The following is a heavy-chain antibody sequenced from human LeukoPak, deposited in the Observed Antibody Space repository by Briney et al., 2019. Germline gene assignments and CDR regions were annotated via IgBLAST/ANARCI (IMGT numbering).Heavy chain of an antibody. Sequence: SQTLSLTCTVSGGSISSAGYYWSWIRQHPGKGLEWIGYSYYSGSTYYNPSLKTRVTISVDTSKNQFSLRLSSVTAADTAVYYCARDAEFYYGSGSYSPGIDVWGQGTTVTVSS. CDR3: ARDAEFYYGSGSYSPGIDV. CDR1: GGSISSAGYY. J-gene: IGHJ6*02. V-gene: IGHV4-31*03. D-gene: IGHD3-10*01. CDR2: SYYSGST.